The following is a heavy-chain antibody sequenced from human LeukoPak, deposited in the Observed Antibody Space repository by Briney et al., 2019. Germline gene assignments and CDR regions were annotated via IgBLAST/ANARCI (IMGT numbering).Heavy chain of an antibody. CDR3: ARRSSGYDGYYFDY. D-gene: IGHD5-12*01. Sequence: GASVKVSFKASGYTFTSYDINWVRQATGQGLEWMGWMNPNSGNTGYAQKFQGRVTMTRNTSISTAYMELSSLRSEDTAVYYCARRSSGYDGYYFDYWGQGTLVTVSS. V-gene: IGHV1-8*01. CDR2: MNPNSGNT. J-gene: IGHJ4*02. CDR1: GYTFTSYD.